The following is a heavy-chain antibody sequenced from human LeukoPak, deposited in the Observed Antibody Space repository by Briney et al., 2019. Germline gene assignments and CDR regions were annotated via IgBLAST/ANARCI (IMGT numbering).Heavy chain of an antibody. Sequence: SETLSLTCTVSGGSISSYYWSWIRQPPGKGLEWIGYIYYSGSTNYNPSLKSRVTISVDTSKNQFSLKLSSVTAADTAVYYCARVGYCSSTSCGDDSGGIDYWGQGTLVTVSS. CDR1: GGSISSYY. V-gene: IGHV4-59*01. D-gene: IGHD2-2*01. CDR2: IYYSGST. CDR3: ARVGYCSSTSCGDDSGGIDY. J-gene: IGHJ4*02.